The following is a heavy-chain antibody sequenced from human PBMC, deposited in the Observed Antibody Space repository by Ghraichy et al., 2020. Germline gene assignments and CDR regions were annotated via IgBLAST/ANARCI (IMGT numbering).Heavy chain of an antibody. Sequence: SQTLSLTCAVSGGAISSSAYSWTWVRQPPEKGLEWIAYVYYDGRTYYNPSLKSRVTISLDNSKNQFPLELTSGTAADTAGYYCARALNYVGFDYWGQGTLVTVSS. D-gene: IGHD1-7*01. V-gene: IGHV4-30-2*01. CDR3: ARALNYVGFDY. CDR1: GGAISSSAYS. J-gene: IGHJ4*02. CDR2: VYYDGRT.